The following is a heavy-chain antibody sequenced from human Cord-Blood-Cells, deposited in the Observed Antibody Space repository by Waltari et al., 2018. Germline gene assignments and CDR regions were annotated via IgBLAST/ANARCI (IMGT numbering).Heavy chain of an antibody. J-gene: IGHJ4*02. CDR2: IKSKTDGGTT. CDR1: GFTFSNAW. V-gene: IGHV3-15*01. Sequence: VESGGGLVKPGGSLRLSCAASGFTFSNAWMSWVRQAPGKGLEWVGRIKSKTDGGTTDYAAPVKGRFTISRDDSKNTLYLQMNSLKTEDTAVYYCTTEVLYDPPSFDYWGQGTLVTVSS. CDR3: TTEVLYDPPSFDY. D-gene: IGHD5-12*01.